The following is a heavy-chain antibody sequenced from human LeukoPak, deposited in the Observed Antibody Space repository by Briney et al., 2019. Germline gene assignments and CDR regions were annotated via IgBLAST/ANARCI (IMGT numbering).Heavy chain of an antibody. CDR3: ARAYLYYYDSSGSNY. D-gene: IGHD3-22*01. CDR2: ISSSSSYI. Sequence: PGGSLRLSCAASGFTFSSYSMNRVRQAPGKGLEWVSSISSSSSYIYYADSVKGRFTISRDNAKNSLYLQMNSLRAEDTAVYYCARAYLYYYDSSGSNYWGQGTLVTVSS. V-gene: IGHV3-21*01. J-gene: IGHJ4*02. CDR1: GFTFSSYS.